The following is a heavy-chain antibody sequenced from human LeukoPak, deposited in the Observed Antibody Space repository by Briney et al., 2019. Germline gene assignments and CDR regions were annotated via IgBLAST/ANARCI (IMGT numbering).Heavy chain of an antibody. D-gene: IGHD4-11*01. V-gene: IGHV4-61*01. CDR1: GGSVSSGSYY. J-gene: IGHJ6*02. CDR3: ARDGSNWSNDYYHGVDV. CDR2: VYYSGSA. Sequence: SETLSLTCTVSGGSVSSGSYYWSWIRQPPGKGLEWLGYVYYSGSATYNPSLKSRVTISVDTSKNQFSLRLSSVTSADTAVYYCARDGSNWSNDYYHGVDVWGQGTTVTVSS.